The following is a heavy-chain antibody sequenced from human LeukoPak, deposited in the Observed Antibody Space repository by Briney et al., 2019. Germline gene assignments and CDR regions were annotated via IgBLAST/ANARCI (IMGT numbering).Heavy chain of an antibody. CDR1: GFTFSSYA. Sequence: GGSLRLSCAASGFTFSSYAMSWVRQAPGKGLEWVSAISGGGGSTYYADSVKGRFTISRDNSKNTLYLQMNSLRAEDTAVYYCAKERLRCSSTSCYPDAFDIWGQGTMVTVSS. J-gene: IGHJ3*02. V-gene: IGHV3-23*01. CDR3: AKERLRCSSTSCYPDAFDI. D-gene: IGHD2-2*01. CDR2: ISGGGGST.